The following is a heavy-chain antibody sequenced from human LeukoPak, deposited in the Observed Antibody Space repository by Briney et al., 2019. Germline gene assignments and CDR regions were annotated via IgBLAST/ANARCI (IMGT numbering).Heavy chain of an antibody. D-gene: IGHD1-26*01. CDR1: GFASKNYA. J-gene: IGHJ4*01. V-gene: IGHV3-23*01. CDR2: INDNGGQR. CDR3: AKTQWKVGATDYFDY. Sequence: SGGSLRLSCAASGFASKNYAMTWVRQAPGKGLQWVSNINDNGGQRHYADSVKGRFTISRDNSKNTLFLQMDSLRAEDTAVYYCAKTQWKVGATDYFDYWGHGILFTVSS.